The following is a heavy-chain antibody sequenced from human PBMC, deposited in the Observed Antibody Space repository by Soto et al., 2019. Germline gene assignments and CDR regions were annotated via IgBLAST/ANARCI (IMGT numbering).Heavy chain of an antibody. CDR2: ISGSGGST. CDR1: GFTFSSYA. J-gene: IGHJ3*02. CDR3: AKGGTANEYSSSSNHDAFDI. V-gene: IGHV3-23*01. Sequence: GGSLRLSWAASGFTFSSYAMSWVRQAQGKGREWVSAISGSGGSTYYADSVKGRFTISRDNSKNTLYLQMNSLRAEDTAVYYCAKGGTANEYSSSSNHDAFDIWGQGTMVTVSS. D-gene: IGHD6-6*01.